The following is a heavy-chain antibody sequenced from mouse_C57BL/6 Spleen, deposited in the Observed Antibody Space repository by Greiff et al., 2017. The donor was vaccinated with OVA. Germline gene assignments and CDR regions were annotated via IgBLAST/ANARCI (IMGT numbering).Heavy chain of an antibody. CDR2: ISSGSSTI. V-gene: IGHV5-17*01. CDR3: ARGRRDSSGYVAY. J-gene: IGHJ3*01. D-gene: IGHD3-2*02. Sequence: EVKLVASGGGLVKPGGSLKLSCAASGFTFSDYGMHWVRQAPEKGLEWVAYISSGSSTIYYADTVKGRFTISRDNAKNTLFLQMTSLRSEDTAMYYCARGRRDSSGYVAYWGQGTLVTVSA. CDR1: GFTFSDYG.